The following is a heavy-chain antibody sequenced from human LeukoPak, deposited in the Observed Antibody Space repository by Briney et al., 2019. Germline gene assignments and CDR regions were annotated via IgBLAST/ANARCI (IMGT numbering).Heavy chain of an antibody. Sequence: PSETLSLICTVSGGSISSYYWNWIRQPPGKGLEWIGYIYYSGSTNYNPSLKSRVTISVDTSKNQFSLKLSSVTAADTAVYYCARHERDASLDHALDIWGQGTMVTVSS. V-gene: IGHV4-59*08. CDR3: ARHERDASLDHALDI. CDR1: GGSISSYY. CDR2: IYYSGST. J-gene: IGHJ3*02. D-gene: IGHD5-24*01.